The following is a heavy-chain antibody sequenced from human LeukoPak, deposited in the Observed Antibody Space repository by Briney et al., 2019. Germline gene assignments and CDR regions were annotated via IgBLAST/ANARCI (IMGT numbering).Heavy chain of an antibody. CDR2: INPNSGGT. D-gene: IGHD6-13*01. J-gene: IGHJ4*02. CDR3: AREGSSSFTPFGY. V-gene: IGHV1-2*02. Sequence: GASVKVSCKASGYTFTGYYMHWVRQAPGQGLEWMGWINPNSGGTNYAQKFQGRVTMTRDTSISTAYMELSRLRSDDTAVYYCAREGSSSFTPFGYWGQGTLVTVSS. CDR1: GYTFTGYY.